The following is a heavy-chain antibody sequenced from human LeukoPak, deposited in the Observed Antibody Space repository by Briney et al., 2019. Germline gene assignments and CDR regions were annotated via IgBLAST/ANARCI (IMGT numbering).Heavy chain of an antibody. D-gene: IGHD7-27*01. CDR3: ARVLGPLASFDY. CDR2: IYYSGNT. V-gene: IGHV4-39*07. CDR1: GGSISSSSFY. J-gene: IGHJ4*02. Sequence: SETLSLTCTVSGGSISSSSFYWGWIRQPPGKGLEWIGSIYYSGNTYDNPSLKSRVTISVDTSKNQFSLKLSSVTAADTAVYYCARVLGPLASFDYWGQGTLVTVSS.